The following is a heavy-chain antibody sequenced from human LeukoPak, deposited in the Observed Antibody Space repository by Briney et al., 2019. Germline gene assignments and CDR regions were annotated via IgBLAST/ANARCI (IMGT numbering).Heavy chain of an antibody. Sequence: GGSLRLSCAASGFTFSSYWMSWVCQAPGKGLEWVANIKYDGSEKYYVDFVKGRFTISRDNAKNSLYLQMNSLRAEDTAVYYCVRSSAWSRDDYWGQGTLVTVSS. J-gene: IGHJ4*02. V-gene: IGHV3-7*01. CDR3: VRSSAWSRDDY. CDR2: IKYDGSEK. CDR1: GFTFSSYW. D-gene: IGHD6-19*01.